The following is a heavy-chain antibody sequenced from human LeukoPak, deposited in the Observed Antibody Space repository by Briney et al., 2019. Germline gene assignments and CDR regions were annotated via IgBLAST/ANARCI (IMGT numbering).Heavy chain of an antibody. CDR3: AKSHYYGSGSIDY. CDR1: GFTFSSYA. J-gene: IGHJ4*02. CDR2: VSASGDST. Sequence: GGSLRLSCAASGFTFSSYAMSWVRQAPGKGLAWISTVSASGDSTSYADSVKGRSTISRDNSKNALYLQVNSLRADDAALYYCAKSHYYGSGSIDYWGQGTLVTVSS. D-gene: IGHD3-10*01. V-gene: IGHV3-23*01.